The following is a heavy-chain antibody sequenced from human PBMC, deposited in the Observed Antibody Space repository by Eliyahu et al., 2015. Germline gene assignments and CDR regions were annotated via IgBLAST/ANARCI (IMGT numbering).Heavy chain of an antibody. CDR3: ARAGITVTSYYFDY. Sequence: QVQLVQSGAEVKKPGASVQVSCKTSGYRFDTYAIGWVRQAPGQGLEWMGWISDYNGNTNYAQKFQDRLTITTNTSTTTGYMELRSLTFDDTAVYYCARAGITVTSYYFDYWGHGTLVTVSS. CDR2: ISDYNGNT. CDR1: GYRFDTYA. J-gene: IGHJ4*01. D-gene: IGHD4-17*01. V-gene: IGHV1-18*04.